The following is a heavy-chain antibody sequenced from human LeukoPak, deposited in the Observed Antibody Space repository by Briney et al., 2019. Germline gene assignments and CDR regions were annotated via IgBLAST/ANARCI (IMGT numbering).Heavy chain of an antibody. V-gene: IGHV3-33*01. D-gene: IGHD1-26*01. Sequence: PGGSLRLSCAASGFTFSSYGMHWVRQAPGKGLEWVAVIWYDGSNKYYADSVKGRFTISRDNSKNTLYLQMNSLRAEDTAVYYCARDREWERSIDYWGQGTLVTVSS. CDR2: IWYDGSNK. J-gene: IGHJ4*02. CDR1: GFTFSSYG. CDR3: ARDREWERSIDY.